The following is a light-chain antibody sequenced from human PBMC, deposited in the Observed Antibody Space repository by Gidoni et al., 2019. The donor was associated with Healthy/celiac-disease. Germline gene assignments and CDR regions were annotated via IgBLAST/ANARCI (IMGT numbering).Light chain of an antibody. CDR3: QQNGSTPRLT. CDR2: GAS. Sequence: DIVLTQSPGTLSLSPGERPTLTCRASQSVSSSYLAWYQQKPGKAPRLLIYGASSRATGIPDRFSGSGSGTDFTLTISRLEPEDFAMYYCQQNGSTPRLTFGGGTKVEIK. CDR1: QSVSSSY. V-gene: IGKV3-20*01. J-gene: IGKJ4*01.